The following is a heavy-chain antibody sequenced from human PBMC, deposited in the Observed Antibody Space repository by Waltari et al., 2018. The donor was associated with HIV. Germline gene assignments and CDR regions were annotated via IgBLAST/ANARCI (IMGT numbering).Heavy chain of an antibody. Sequence: EVQLVESGGGLIQPGGSLRLSCAASGFTFSSSAMSWVRQAPGRGGGGVSCIRVSIECRWYAVPVSGRFTPPTKKTKTRFFLQTNRRRAERPGLFFCGKLGVDWRGGRGGIDSWGQGTLVIVSS. J-gene: IGHJ4*02. CDR3: GKLGVDWRGGRGGIDS. V-gene: IGHV3-23*04. D-gene: IGHD2-21*01. CDR2: IRVSIECR. CDR1: GFTFSSSA.